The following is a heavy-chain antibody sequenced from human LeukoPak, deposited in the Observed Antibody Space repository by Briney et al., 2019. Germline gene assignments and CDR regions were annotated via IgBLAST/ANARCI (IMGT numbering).Heavy chain of an antibody. D-gene: IGHD6-13*01. CDR2: INWNGGST. J-gene: IGHJ5*02. CDR3: ARGHTIAAAGYLKFDP. Sequence: PGGSLRLSCAASGFTVSSNYTSWVRQAPGKGLEWVSGINWNGGSTGYADSVKGRFTISRDNAKNSLYLQMNNLRAEDTALYYCARGHTIAAAGYLKFDPWGQGTLVTVSS. CDR1: GFTVSSNY. V-gene: IGHV3-20*04.